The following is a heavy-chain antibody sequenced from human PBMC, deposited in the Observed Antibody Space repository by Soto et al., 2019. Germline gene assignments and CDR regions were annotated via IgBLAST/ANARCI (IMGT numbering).Heavy chain of an antibody. J-gene: IGHJ4*02. CDR2: IKQDGSET. Sequence: EVQLVESGGGLVQPGGSLRLSCAASGFTFSRYWMSWVRQAPGKGLEWVANIKQDGSETYYVDSVEGRFTISRDNAKNSLYLQMNSLRAEDTDVYYCASFDGYSSSWSFDYWGQGTLVTVSS. V-gene: IGHV3-7*01. D-gene: IGHD6-13*01. CDR3: ASFDGYSSSWSFDY. CDR1: GFTFSRYW.